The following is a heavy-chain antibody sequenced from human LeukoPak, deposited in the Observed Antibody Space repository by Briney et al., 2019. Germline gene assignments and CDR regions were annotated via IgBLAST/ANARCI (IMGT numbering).Heavy chain of an antibody. CDR2: ISGSGGST. CDR3: AKVTIFGVVITYFDY. D-gene: IGHD3-3*01. V-gene: IGHV3-23*01. CDR1: GFTFSSYT. J-gene: IGHJ4*02. Sequence: GGSLRLSCAASGFTFSSYTMSWVRQAPGKGLEWVSAISGSGGSTYYADSVKGRFTISRDNSKNTLYLQMNSLRAEDTAVYYCAKVTIFGVVITYFDYWGQGTLVTVSS.